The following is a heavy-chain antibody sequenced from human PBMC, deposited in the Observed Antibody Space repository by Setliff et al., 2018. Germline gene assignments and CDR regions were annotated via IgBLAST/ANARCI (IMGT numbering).Heavy chain of an antibody. CDR3: ARGETYYYDSSGYEGKYYVDY. CDR2: IYHSGST. J-gene: IGHJ4*02. Sequence: SETLSLTCAVSGYSISSGYYWGWLRQPPEKGLEWIGSIYHSGSTYYNPSLKSRVTISVDTSKNQFSLKLSSVTAADTAVYYCARGETYYYDSSGYEGKYYVDYWGQGTLVTVSS. CDR1: GYSISSGYY. D-gene: IGHD3-22*01. V-gene: IGHV4-38-2*01.